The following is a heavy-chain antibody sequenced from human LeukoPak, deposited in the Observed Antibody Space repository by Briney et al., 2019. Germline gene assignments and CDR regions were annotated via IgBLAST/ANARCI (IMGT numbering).Heavy chain of an antibody. Sequence: WASVKVSCKAPGYTFSIYGFSWVRQAPGQGLEWMGWISAYNGNTNYAQKFQGRVTMTTDTSTSTAHMELRSLRSDDTAVYYCARQGYSGHSQGAADYWGQGTLVTVSS. CDR1: GYTFSIYG. D-gene: IGHD4-23*01. CDR2: ISAYNGNT. J-gene: IGHJ4*02. CDR3: ARQGYSGHSQGAADY. V-gene: IGHV1-18*01.